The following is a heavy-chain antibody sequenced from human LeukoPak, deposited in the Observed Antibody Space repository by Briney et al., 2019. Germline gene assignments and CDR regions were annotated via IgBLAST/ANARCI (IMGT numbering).Heavy chain of an antibody. J-gene: IGHJ5*02. Sequence: GGSLRLSCAASGFTFNNYAMSWVRQAPGKGPEWLSAISGSGGSTTDADSVKGRFTTSRDNSKSTLYLQMNNLRAEDTAIYYCAKIFHTDGYYLGEHLFDAWGQGTLVTVSS. D-gene: IGHD3-22*01. CDR1: GFTFNNYA. CDR2: ISGSGGST. V-gene: IGHV3-23*01. CDR3: AKIFHTDGYYLGEHLFDA.